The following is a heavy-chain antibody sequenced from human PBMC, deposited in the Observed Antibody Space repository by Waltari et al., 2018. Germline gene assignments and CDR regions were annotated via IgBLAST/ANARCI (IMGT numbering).Heavy chain of an antibody. J-gene: IGHJ4*02. CDR2: FYSGGST. CDR3: AREIHHDFWSGSFDY. D-gene: IGHD3-3*01. V-gene: IGHV3-53*01. Sequence: EVKLVESGGGLIQHGGSLRLSCAAYGCTVSSNYMSWVRQAPGKGRGGFSVFYSGGSTYYADSVQGRFTISIDNSKNTLYLQMNSLRAEDTAVYYCAREIHHDFWSGSFDYWGQGTLVTVSS. CDR1: GCTVSSNY.